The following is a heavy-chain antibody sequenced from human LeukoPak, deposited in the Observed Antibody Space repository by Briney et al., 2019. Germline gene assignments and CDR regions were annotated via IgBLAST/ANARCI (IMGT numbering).Heavy chain of an antibody. CDR1: VYTFTGYY. CDR3: ARDKGSGYDYYFDY. J-gene: IGHJ4*01. CDR2: INPNSGGT. D-gene: IGHD5-12*01. V-gene: IGHV1-2*02. Sequence: GASVKVSCKASVYTFTGYYMHWVRQAPGQGLEWMGWINPNSGGTNYAQKFQGRVTMARDTSISTAYMELSRLRSDDTAVYYCARDKGSGYDYYFDYWGQGTLVTVSS.